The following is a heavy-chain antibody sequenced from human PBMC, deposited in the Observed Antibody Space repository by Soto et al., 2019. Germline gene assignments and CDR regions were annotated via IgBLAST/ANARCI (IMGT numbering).Heavy chain of an antibody. J-gene: IGHJ5*02. CDR1: GYTFTTNG. D-gene: IGHD2-2*01. Sequence: QVQLVQSRAEVKKPGASVKVSCKASGYTFTTNGVSWVRQAPGQGLEWMGWISGHNGNTKYAQKFQDRVTVTTDTSTSTVYMELRSLGSDDTAVYYCAARTNSGWFDPWVQGTLVIVSS. CDR2: ISGHNGNT. CDR3: AARTNSGWFDP. V-gene: IGHV1-18*01.